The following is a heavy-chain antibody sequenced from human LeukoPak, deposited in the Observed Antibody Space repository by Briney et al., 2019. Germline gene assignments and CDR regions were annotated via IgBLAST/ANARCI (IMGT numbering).Heavy chain of an antibody. CDR2: ISSSGSTI. CDR3: ARVYRRYFDY. Sequence: GGSLRLSCAASGFTFSSYEMNWVRQAPGKGLEWVSYISSSGSTIYYADAVKGRFTISRDDAKNSLYLQMNSLRAEDTAVYYCARVYRRYFDYWGQGTLVTVSS. D-gene: IGHD1-14*01. CDR1: GFTFSSYE. V-gene: IGHV3-48*03. J-gene: IGHJ4*02.